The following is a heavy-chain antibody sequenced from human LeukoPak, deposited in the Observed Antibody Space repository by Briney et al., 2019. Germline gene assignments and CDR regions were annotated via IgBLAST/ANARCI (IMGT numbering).Heavy chain of an antibody. V-gene: IGHV1-8*01. CDR1: GYTFTSYD. Sequence: GASVEVSCKASGYTFTSYDINWVRQATGQGLEWMGWMNPNSGNTGYAQKFQGRVTMTRNTSISTAYMELSSLRSDDTAVYYCARDWASSSWYVGYWGQGTLVTVSS. CDR3: ARDWASSSWYVGY. J-gene: IGHJ4*02. D-gene: IGHD6-13*01. CDR2: MNPNSGNT.